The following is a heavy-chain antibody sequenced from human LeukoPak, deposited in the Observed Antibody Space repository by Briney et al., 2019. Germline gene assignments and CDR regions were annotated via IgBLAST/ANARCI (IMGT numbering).Heavy chain of an antibody. CDR2: IIPIFGTA. D-gene: IGHD3-22*01. V-gene: IGHV1-69*13. Sequence: ASVKVSCKASGGTFSSYAISWVRQAPGQGLEWMGGIIPIFGTANYAQKFQGRVTITADESTSTAYMELSSLRSEDTAVYYCASSLYYYDSSGPLDYWGQGTLVTVSS. J-gene: IGHJ4*02. CDR1: GGTFSSYA. CDR3: ASSLYYYDSSGPLDY.